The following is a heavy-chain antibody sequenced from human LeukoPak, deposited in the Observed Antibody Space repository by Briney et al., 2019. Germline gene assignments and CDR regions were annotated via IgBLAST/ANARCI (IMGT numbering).Heavy chain of an antibody. J-gene: IGHJ4*02. V-gene: IGHV3-73*01. Sequence: GGSLRLSCEASGFTFSGSAMHWVRQASGKGLEWLGHIKSKGNSHETAYADSLEGSFTISRDDSKNTAYLQSNNLETEDTAMYYCARQSGAAIPFVYWGQGTLVTVSS. D-gene: IGHD2-2*02. CDR2: IKSKGNSHET. CDR1: GFTFSGSA. CDR3: ARQSGAAIPFVY.